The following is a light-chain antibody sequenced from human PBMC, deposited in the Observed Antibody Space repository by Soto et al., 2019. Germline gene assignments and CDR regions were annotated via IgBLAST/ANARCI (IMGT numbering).Light chain of an antibody. Sequence: EIVLTQSPGTLSLSPGERATLSCRASQSVSSSYLAWYQQKPGQAPRPLIYGASSRAIGIPDRFSGSGSGKDFTLTISRLEPEDFAVYYWQQYGSSPWTFGQGTKVEIK. J-gene: IGKJ1*01. CDR3: QQYGSSPWT. V-gene: IGKV3-20*01. CDR1: QSVSSSY. CDR2: GAS.